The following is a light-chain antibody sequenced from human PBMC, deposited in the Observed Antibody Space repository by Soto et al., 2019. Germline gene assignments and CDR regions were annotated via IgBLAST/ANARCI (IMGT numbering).Light chain of an antibody. CDR2: GAS. Sequence: TQSPSTLSASVGDRVTITCRASQSISNWLAWYQQKPGQAPRLLIYGASSRATGIPDRFSGSGSETDFTLTISRLEPEDFAVYYCQQYGSSSWTFGQGTKVEIK. V-gene: IGKV3-20*01. CDR3: QQYGSSSWT. CDR1: QSISNW. J-gene: IGKJ1*01.